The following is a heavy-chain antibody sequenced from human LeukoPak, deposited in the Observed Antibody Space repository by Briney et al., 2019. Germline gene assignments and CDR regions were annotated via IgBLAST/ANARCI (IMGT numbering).Heavy chain of an antibody. Sequence: GASVKVSCKASGYTFTGYYMHWVRQAPGQGLEWMGWINPNSGGTNYAQKFQGWVTMTRDTSISTAYMELSRLRSDDTAVYYCARDRATSTSIYSGSYWPYYFDYWGQGTPVTVSS. CDR2: INPNSGGT. D-gene: IGHD1-26*01. CDR1: GYTFTGYY. J-gene: IGHJ4*02. V-gene: IGHV1-2*04. CDR3: ARDRATSTSIYSGSYWPYYFDY.